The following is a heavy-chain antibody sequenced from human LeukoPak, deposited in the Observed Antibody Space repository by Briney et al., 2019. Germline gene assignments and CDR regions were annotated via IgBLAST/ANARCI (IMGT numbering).Heavy chain of an antibody. J-gene: IGHJ4*02. CDR1: GFPFSSYW. V-gene: IGHV3-7*01. D-gene: IGHD1-1*01. Sequence: GGSLRLSCAASGFPFSSYWMSWVRQAPGKGLEWVANIKQDGSDKYYVDSAKGRFTISRDNAKNSLYLQLNGLRADDTAVYYCARLTGTTGFDYWGQGTLVTVSS. CDR3: ARLTGTTGFDY. CDR2: IKQDGSDK.